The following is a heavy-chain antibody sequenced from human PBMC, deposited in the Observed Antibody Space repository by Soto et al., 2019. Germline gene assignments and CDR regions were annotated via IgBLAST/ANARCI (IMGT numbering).Heavy chain of an antibody. CDR3: ARGAYCSSTSCYYYYGMDV. Sequence: PGGSLRLPCAASGFTFSSYAMHWVRQAPGKGLEWVAVISYDGSNKYYADSVKGRFTISRDNSKNTLYLQMNSLRAEDTAVYYCARGAYCSSTSCYYYYGMDVWGQGTTVTVSS. D-gene: IGHD2-2*01. V-gene: IGHV3-30-3*01. CDR1: GFTFSSYA. J-gene: IGHJ6*02. CDR2: ISYDGSNK.